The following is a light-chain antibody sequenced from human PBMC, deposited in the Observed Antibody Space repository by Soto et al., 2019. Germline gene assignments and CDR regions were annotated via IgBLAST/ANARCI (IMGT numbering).Light chain of an antibody. CDR3: QQYKDYTYT. V-gene: IGKV1-5*01. CDR2: DAS. J-gene: IGKJ1*01. Sequence: DIQLTQSRGTLSASVGERVTLTCRASQRVDRWLAWYQQKPGKAPKLLISDASTLESGVPSRFSGSGSVTEFTLAIASLQPDDFATYYCQQYKDYTYTFGQGTKVDIK. CDR1: QRVDRW.